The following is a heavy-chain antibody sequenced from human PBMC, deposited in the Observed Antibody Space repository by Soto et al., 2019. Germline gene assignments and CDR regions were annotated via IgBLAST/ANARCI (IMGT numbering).Heavy chain of an antibody. J-gene: IGHJ5*02. Sequence: PSETLSLTCTVSGGSSSGSTYYWGWIRQPPGKGLEWIGYIYHSGSIYYNPSLKSRVTISVDRSKNQFSLKLSSVTAADTAVYYCARGPPFLPWGQGTLVTVSS. CDR1: GGSSSGSTYY. V-gene: IGHV4-30-2*01. CDR3: ARGPPFLP. D-gene: IGHD3-3*02. CDR2: IYHSGSI.